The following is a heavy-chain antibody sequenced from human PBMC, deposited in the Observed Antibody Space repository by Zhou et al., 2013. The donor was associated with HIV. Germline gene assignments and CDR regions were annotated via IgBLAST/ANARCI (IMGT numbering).Heavy chain of an antibody. J-gene: IGHJ6*02. CDR3: ARSLGNGDRPEGIHGMDV. Sequence: QVQLVQSGAEVKKPGSSVKVSCKASGGTFSSYAITWVRQAPGQGLEWMGRIIPIFGTANYAQKFQGRVTIIADKSTSTAYMELSSLRSEDTAVYYCARSLGNGDRPEGIHGMDVWGQGTTVTVSS. CDR2: IIPIFGTA. CDR1: GGTFSSYA. D-gene: IGHD4-17*01. V-gene: IGHV1-69*14.